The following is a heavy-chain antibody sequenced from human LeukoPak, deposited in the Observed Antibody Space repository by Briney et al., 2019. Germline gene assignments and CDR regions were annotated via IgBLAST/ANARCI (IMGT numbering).Heavy chain of an antibody. CDR3: GSDPRQIGAFDI. V-gene: IGHV4-30-4*08. CDR2: IYYSGST. J-gene: IGHJ3*02. D-gene: IGHD2-15*01. Sequence: SQTLSLTCTVSGGSISSGDYYWSWIRQPPGKGLEWIGYIYYSGSTYYNPSLKSRVTISVDTSKNQFSLKLSSVTAADTAVYYCGSDPRQIGAFDIWGQGTMVTVSS. CDR1: GGSISSGDYY.